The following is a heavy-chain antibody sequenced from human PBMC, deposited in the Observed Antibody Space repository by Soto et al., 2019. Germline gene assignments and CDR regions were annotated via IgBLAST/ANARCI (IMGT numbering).Heavy chain of an antibody. CDR1: GFTFSSYW. V-gene: IGHV3-7*01. D-gene: IGHD4-17*01. CDR3: ARADYGDAGAFDI. J-gene: IGHJ3*02. CDR2: IKQDGSEK. Sequence: GGVLRLSCAASGFTFSSYWMSWVRQAPGKGLEWVANIKQDGSEKYYVDSVKGRFTISRDNAKNSLYLQMNSLRAEDTAVYYCARADYGDAGAFDIWGQGTMVTVSS.